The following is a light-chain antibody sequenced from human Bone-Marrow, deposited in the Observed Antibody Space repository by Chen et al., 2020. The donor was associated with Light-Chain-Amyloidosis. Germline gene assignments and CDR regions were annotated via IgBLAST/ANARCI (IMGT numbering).Light chain of an antibody. CDR1: HIGSTS. CDR3: QVWERSSDRPV. J-gene: IGLJ3*02. Sequence: SYVLTQPSSVSVAPGQTATIACGGNHIGSTSVNWYQQTPGQAPLLVVYDDIDRPSGIPVRLAGSNSGNTATLTISRVEAGDEADYYCQVWERSSDRPVFGGGTKLTVL. V-gene: IGLV3-21*02. CDR2: DDI.